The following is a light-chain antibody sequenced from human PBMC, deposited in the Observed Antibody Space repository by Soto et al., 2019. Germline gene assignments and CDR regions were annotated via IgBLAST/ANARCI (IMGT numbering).Light chain of an antibody. CDR1: QRVSSN. CDR3: HQYNTWPPWT. Sequence: EIVMTQSPATLSVSPGERATLSCRASQRVSSNLAWYQQKPGQAPRLLIYGASTRATGIPARFSGSGSGTEFTLTISSLQSEDFAVFYCHQYNTWPPWTFGQGTKVEIK. V-gene: IGKV3-15*01. J-gene: IGKJ1*01. CDR2: GAS.